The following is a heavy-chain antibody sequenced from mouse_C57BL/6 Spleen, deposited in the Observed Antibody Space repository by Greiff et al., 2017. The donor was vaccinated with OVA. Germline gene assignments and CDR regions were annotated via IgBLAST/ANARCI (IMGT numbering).Heavy chain of an antibody. D-gene: IGHD2-1*01. CDR3: AREGLYSENYFDY. J-gene: IGHJ2*01. V-gene: IGHV3-6*01. CDR1: GYSITSGYY. CDR2: ISYDGSN. Sequence: EVQLQESGPGLVKPSQSLSLTCSVTGYSITSGYYWNWIRQFPGNKLEWMGYISYDGSNNYNPSLKNRISITRDTSKNQFFLKLNSVTTEDTATYYCAREGLYSENYFDYWGQGTTLTVSS.